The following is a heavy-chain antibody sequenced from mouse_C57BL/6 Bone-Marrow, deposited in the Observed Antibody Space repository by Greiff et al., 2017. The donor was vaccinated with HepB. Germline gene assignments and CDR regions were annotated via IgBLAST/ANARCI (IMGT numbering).Heavy chain of an antibody. D-gene: IGHD2-5*01. CDR2: ISSGSSTI. J-gene: IGHJ2*01. Sequence: EVKVVESGGGLVKPGGSLKLSCAASGFTFSDYGMHWVRQAPEKGLEWVAYISSGSSTIYYADTVKGRFTISRDNAKNTRFLQMTSLRSEDTAMYYCARGDYSNWENYFDYWGQGTTLTVSS. V-gene: IGHV5-17*01. CDR1: GFTFSDYG. CDR3: ARGDYSNWENYFDY.